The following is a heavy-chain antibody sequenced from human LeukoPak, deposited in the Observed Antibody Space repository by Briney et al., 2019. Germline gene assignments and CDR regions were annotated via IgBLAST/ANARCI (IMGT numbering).Heavy chain of an antibody. J-gene: IGHJ4*02. CDR3: ARVPPSGSYYNYFDY. V-gene: IGHV3-23*01. CDR1: GFTFSSYG. CDR2: ISGSGGST. Sequence: GGSLRLSCAASGFTFSSYGMSWVRQAPGKGLEWVSAISGSGGSTYYADSVKGRFTISRDNSKNTLYLQMNSLRAEDTAVYYCARVPPSGSYYNYFDYWGQGTLVTVSS. D-gene: IGHD1-26*01.